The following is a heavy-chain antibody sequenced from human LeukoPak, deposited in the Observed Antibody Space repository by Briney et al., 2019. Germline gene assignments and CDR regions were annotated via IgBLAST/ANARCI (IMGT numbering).Heavy chain of an antibody. Sequence: SETLSLTCIISGGSISRSNYYWGWIRQSPGKGLEWIGSIYYSGNTYYNPSLKSRVTISVDTSKNQFSQKLSSVTAADTAVYYCARGDYYYDSTDLGAFDIWGQGTMVTVSS. J-gene: IGHJ3*02. V-gene: IGHV4-39*01. CDR3: ARGDYYYDSTDLGAFDI. D-gene: IGHD3-22*01. CDR2: IYYSGNT. CDR1: GGSISRSNYY.